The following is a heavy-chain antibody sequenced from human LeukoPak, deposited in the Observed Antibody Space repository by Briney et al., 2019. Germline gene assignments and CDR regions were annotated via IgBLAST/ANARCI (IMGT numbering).Heavy chain of an antibody. D-gene: IGHD4-17*01. CDR2: INTNTGNP. Sequence: ASVKVSCKASGYTFTSYAMNWVRQAPGQGLEWMGWINTNTGNPTYAQGFTGRFVFSLDTSVSTAYLQISSLKAEDTAVYYCARDKAGGLYGDYVGYYYYGMDVWGQGTTVTVSS. CDR3: ARDKAGGLYGDYVGYYYYGMDV. J-gene: IGHJ6*02. CDR1: GYTFTSYA. V-gene: IGHV7-4-1*02.